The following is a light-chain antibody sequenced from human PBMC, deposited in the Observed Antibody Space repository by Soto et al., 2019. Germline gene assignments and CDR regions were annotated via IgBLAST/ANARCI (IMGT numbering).Light chain of an antibody. V-gene: IGKV1-5*01. CDR3: QQYNTYSQT. Sequence: DIQMTQSPSTMSASVGDRVSITCRASQSISSWLAWYQQKPGKAPKLLIYGASSLEGGVPSRFSGSGSGTEFTLTVRSLQPDDFATYYCQQYNTYSQTFGQGTKVEVK. J-gene: IGKJ1*01. CDR2: GAS. CDR1: QSISSW.